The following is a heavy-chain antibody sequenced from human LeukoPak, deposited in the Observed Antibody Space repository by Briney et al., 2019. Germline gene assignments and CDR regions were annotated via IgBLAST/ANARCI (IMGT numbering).Heavy chain of an antibody. CDR3: ARAVDWDDSSGYYY. D-gene: IGHD3-22*01. CDR1: GFTFNIFG. J-gene: IGHJ4*02. CDR2: IQYNGNNK. Sequence: GGSLRLSCAASGFTFNIFGMHWVRQVPGKGLEWVTFIQYNGNNKYYTESVKGRFTISRDNAKNSLYLQMNSLRAEDTAVYYCARAVDWDDSSGYYYWGQGTLVTVSS. V-gene: IGHV3-30*02.